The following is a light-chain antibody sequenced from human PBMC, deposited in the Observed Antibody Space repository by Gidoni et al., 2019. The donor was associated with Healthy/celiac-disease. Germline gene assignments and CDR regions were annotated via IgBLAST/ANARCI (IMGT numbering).Light chain of an antibody. V-gene: IGKV3-20*01. J-gene: IGKJ5*01. Sequence: EFVLPQSPATLTLSPGERATLSCRASQGVSSSYLAWYQQKPGQAPRLLIYGASSRATGIPDRFSGSGSGADFTLTISRLEPEDFAVYYCQQYGSSPPITFGQGTRLEIK. CDR3: QQYGSSPPIT. CDR2: GAS. CDR1: QGVSSSY.